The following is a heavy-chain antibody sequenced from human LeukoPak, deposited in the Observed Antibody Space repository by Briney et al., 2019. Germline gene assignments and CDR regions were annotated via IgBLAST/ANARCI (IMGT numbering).Heavy chain of an antibody. V-gene: IGHV3-48*04. CDR1: GFTFSSYS. CDR3: ARDCSGGSCYSDYYYGMDV. J-gene: IGHJ6*02. CDR2: ISSSSSTI. Sequence: PGGSLRLSCAASGFTFSSYSMSWVRQAPGKGLEWVSYISSSSSTIYYADSVKGRFTISRDNAKNSLYLQMNSLRAEDTAVYYCARDCSGGSCYSDYYYGMDVWGQGTSVTVSS. D-gene: IGHD2-15*01.